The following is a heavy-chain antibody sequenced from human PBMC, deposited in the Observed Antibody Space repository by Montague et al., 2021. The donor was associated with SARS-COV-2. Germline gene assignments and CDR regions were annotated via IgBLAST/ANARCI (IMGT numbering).Heavy chain of an antibody. V-gene: IGHV4-39*01. CDR2: IYYSGST. CDR1: GGSISSSSYY. CDR3: AGSPPGIAAAGTVAAFDI. D-gene: IGHD6-13*01. J-gene: IGHJ3*02. Sequence: SETLSLTCAVYGGSISSSSYYWGWIRQPPGKGLEWIGSIYYSGSTYYNPSLKSRVTISVDTSKNQFSLKLSSVTAADTAVYYCAGSPPGIAAAGTVAAFDIWGQGTMVTVSS.